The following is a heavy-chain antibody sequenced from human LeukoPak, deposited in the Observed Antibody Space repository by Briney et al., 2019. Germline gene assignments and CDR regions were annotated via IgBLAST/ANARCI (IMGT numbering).Heavy chain of an antibody. D-gene: IGHD3-22*01. V-gene: IGHV4-31*02. CDR3: ARVYDSSGYTPYDAFDI. Sequence: LRLSCAASGFTFSSYAMSWVRQAPGKGLEWIGYIYYSGSTYYNPSLKSRVTISVDTSKNQFSLKLSSVTAADTAVYYCARVYDSSGYTPYDAFDIWGQGTMVTVSS. CDR2: IYYSGST. CDR1: GFTFSSYA. J-gene: IGHJ3*02.